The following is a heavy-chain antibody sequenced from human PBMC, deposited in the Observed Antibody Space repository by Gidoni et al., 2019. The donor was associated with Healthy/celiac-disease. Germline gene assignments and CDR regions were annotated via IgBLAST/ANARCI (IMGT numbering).Heavy chain of an antibody. D-gene: IGHD1-7*01. V-gene: IGHV3-48*02. CDR1: GCTFSSYS. CDR3: ARGGLELDYYYYGRDV. CDR2: ISSSSSTI. Sequence: EVQLVESGGGLVQPGGSLRLSCAASGCTFSSYSMNWVRQAPGKGLEWVSYISSSSSTIYYADSGKGRFTISRDNAKNSLYLQMNSLRDEDTAVYYCARGGLELDYYYYGRDVWGQGTTVTVSS. J-gene: IGHJ6*02.